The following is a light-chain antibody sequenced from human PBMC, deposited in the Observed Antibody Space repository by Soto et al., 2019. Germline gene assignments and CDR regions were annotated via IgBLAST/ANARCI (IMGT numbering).Light chain of an antibody. J-gene: IGKJ1*01. CDR2: GAS. Sequence: EIVLTKSPGTLSLSPGERATLAFRPSQSVSNNYLAWYQQKPGQAPRLLIYGASNRATGIPDRFSGSGSGTDFTLAIRRLEPEDFAVYYCHQFGYSPRTFGQGTKVDI. CDR3: HQFGYSPRT. V-gene: IGKV3-20*01. CDR1: QSVSNNY.